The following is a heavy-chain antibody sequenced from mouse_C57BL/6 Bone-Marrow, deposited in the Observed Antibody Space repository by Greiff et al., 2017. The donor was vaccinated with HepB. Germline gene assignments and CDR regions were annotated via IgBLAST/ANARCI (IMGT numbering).Heavy chain of an antibody. CDR3: ARNLLYYGSSYGFDY. J-gene: IGHJ2*01. Sequence: QVQLKESGPGLVQPSQSLSITCTVSGFSLTSYGVHWVRQSPGKGLEWLGVIWSGGSTDYNAAFISRLSISKDNSKSQVFFKMNSLQADDTSIYYCARNLLYYGSSYGFDYWGQGTTLTVSS. CDR1: GFSLTSYG. V-gene: IGHV2-2*01. D-gene: IGHD1-1*01. CDR2: IWSGGST.